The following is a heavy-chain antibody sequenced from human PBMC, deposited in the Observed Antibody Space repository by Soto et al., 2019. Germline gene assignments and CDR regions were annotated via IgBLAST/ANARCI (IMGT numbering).Heavy chain of an antibody. CDR2: ISGNGGST. D-gene: IGHD1-7*01. CDR3: AKLYRGGTTVTALDS. V-gene: IGHV3-23*01. Sequence: GGSLRLSCAASGFTFSSYTMSWVRQAPGKGLEWVSTISGNGGSTYYADSVKGRFTISRDNSRNTLHLQMNSLRAEEMAVYYCAKLYRGGTTVTALDSWGQGTLVTVSS. J-gene: IGHJ4*02. CDR1: GFTFSSYT.